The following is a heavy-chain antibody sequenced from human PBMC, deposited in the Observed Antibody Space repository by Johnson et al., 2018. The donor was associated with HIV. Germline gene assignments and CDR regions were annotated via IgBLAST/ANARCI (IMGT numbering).Heavy chain of an antibody. Sequence: VQLVESGGVVVQPGGSLRLSCAASGFTFHDYTMHWVRQAPGKGLEWVSLISLDGDSTYYANSVKGRFTISRDNSEHSLYLEMNSLRVEDTALYYCARATYYYDFSGYMTRPRAFDMWGQGTMVTVSS. CDR2: ISLDGDST. D-gene: IGHD3-22*01. CDR3: ARATYYYDFSGYMTRPRAFDM. J-gene: IGHJ3*02. V-gene: IGHV3-43*01. CDR1: GFTFHDYT.